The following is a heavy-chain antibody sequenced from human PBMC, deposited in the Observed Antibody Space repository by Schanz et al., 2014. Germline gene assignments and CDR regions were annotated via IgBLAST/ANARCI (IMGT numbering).Heavy chain of an antibody. CDR3: ALREKPYGPFAS. CDR2: IYYSGNT. J-gene: IGHJ4*02. Sequence: LQLQESGSGLMKPSQTLSLTCAVSGGSISSGGYSWNWIRQSPGKGLEWIGYIYYSGNTYYNPSLKSRATISVDRSKNQFSLRLDSVTAADTAVYYCALREKPYGPFASWGQGALXTVSS. D-gene: IGHD3-10*01. V-gene: IGHV4-30-2*06. CDR1: GGSISSGGYS.